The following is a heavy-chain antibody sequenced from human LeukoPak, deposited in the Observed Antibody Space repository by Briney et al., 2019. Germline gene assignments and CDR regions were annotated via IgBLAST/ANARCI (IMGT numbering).Heavy chain of an antibody. CDR1: GYTFTSYD. Sequence: ASVKVSCKASGYTFTSYDINWVRQATGQGLEWMGWMNPNSGNTGYAQKFQGRVTMTRNTSISTAYMELSSLRSEDTAVYYCARGRYCTGGVCSTYNWFDPWGQGTLVTVSS. CDR3: ARGRYCTGGVCSTYNWFDP. V-gene: IGHV1-8*01. D-gene: IGHD2-8*02. CDR2: MNPNSGNT. J-gene: IGHJ5*02.